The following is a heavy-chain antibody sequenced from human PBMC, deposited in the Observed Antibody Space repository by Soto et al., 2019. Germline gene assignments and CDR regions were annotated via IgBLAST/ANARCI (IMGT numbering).Heavy chain of an antibody. CDR3: AKESDAFHI. CDR1: GFTLDDYA. V-gene: IGHV3-9*01. J-gene: IGHJ3*02. Sequence: EVQLVESGGGLVQPGRSLRLSCAASGFTLDDYAIHWVRQTPGKGLEWVSGISWISGSIGYSDSVKGRFTISRDNAKNSLYLQMNSLRAEDTALYYCAKESDAFHIWGQGTMVTVSS. CDR2: ISWISGSI.